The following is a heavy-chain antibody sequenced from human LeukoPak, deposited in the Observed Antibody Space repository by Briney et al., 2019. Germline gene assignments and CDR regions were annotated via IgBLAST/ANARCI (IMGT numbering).Heavy chain of an antibody. Sequence: GGSLRLSCAASGFTFSSYAMHWVRQAPGKGLEWVAVISYDGSNKYYADSVKGRFTISRDNSKNTLYLQMNSLRAEDTAVYYCAREFKGNYYGSGKLDYWGQGTLVTVFS. CDR3: AREFKGNYYGSGKLDY. J-gene: IGHJ4*02. V-gene: IGHV3-30-3*01. D-gene: IGHD3-10*01. CDR1: GFTFSSYA. CDR2: ISYDGSNK.